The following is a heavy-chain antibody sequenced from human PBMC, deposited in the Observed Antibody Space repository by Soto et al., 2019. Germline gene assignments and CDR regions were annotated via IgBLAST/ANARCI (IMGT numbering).Heavy chain of an antibody. J-gene: IGHJ4*02. V-gene: IGHV6-1*01. CDR2: TYYRSQWNN. D-gene: IGHD5-18*01. CDR3: ARGDGYHFDY. Sequence: SQTLSLTCAISGASVSSISDAWNWIRQSPSRGLEWLGRTYYRSQWNNDYSISVKSRITINPDTSKNHFSLQLNSVTPEDTAVYYCARGDGYHFDYWGQGTMVTVSS. CDR1: GASVSSISDA.